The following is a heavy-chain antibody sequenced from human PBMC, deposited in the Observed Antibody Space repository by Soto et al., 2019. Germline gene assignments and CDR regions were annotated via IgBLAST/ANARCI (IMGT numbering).Heavy chain of an antibody. J-gene: IGHJ6*02. Sequence: SVKVSCKASGGTFSSYAISWVRQAPGQGLEWMGGIIPIFGTANYAQKFQGRVTITADESTSTAYMELSSLRSEDTAVYYCARGRVVVVAATRRMPYGMDVWGQGTKVTVSS. CDR1: GGTFSSYA. D-gene: IGHD2-15*01. V-gene: IGHV1-69*13. CDR3: ARGRVVVVAATRRMPYGMDV. CDR2: IIPIFGTA.